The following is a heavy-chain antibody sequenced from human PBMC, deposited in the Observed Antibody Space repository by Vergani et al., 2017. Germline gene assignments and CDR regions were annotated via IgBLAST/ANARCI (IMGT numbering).Heavy chain of an antibody. J-gene: IGHJ4*02. CDR2: IGKDGINT. V-gene: IGHV3-30*02. CDR3: AKYLRDSTDGLPDS. CDR1: GFTFSNFG. D-gene: IGHD2-21*02. Sequence: QGKVGKKAGGGEQSGGSLRLSCAASGFTFSNFGMHWIRQAPGKGLEWLAYIGKDGINTRYRDAVKGRFTVSRDNSKDILYLQMDSLRSEDTALYYCAKYLRDSTDGLPDSWGPGTLVIVSS.